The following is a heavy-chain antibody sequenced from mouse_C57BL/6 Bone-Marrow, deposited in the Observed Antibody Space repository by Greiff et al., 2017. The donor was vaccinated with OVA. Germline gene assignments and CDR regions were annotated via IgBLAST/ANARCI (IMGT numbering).Heavy chain of an antibody. CDR1: GYTFTSYW. D-gene: IGHD2-4*01. CDR3: ARSSYDYDVTWFAY. V-gene: IGHV1-69*01. J-gene: IGHJ3*01. Sequence: QVQLQQPGAELVMPGASVKLSCKASGYTFTSYWMHWVKQRPGQGLEWIGEIDPSNSYTNYNQKFKGKSTLTVDKSSSTAYMQLSSLTSEDSAVYYCARSSYDYDVTWFAYWGQGTLVTVSA. CDR2: IDPSNSYT.